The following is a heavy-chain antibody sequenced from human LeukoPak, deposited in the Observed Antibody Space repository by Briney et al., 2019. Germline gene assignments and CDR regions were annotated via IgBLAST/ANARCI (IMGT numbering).Heavy chain of an antibody. J-gene: IGHJ4*02. CDR3: AKESAFGDY. CDR1: GFTVSSNY. V-gene: IGHV3-23*01. CDR2: ISGSGGST. D-gene: IGHD2/OR15-2a*01. Sequence: QPGGSLRLSCAASGFTVSSNYMSWVRQAPGKGLEWVSVISGSGGSTYYADSVKGRFTISRDNSKNTLYLQMNSLRAEDTAVYYCAKESAFGDYWGQGTLVTVSS.